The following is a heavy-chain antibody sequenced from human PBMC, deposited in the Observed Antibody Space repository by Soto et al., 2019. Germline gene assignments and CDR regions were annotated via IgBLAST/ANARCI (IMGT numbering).Heavy chain of an antibody. CDR3: ARDRPCSGGSCYTEIFDYYYMDV. CDR1: RFTLTELS. Sequence: ASVKVSCKVPRFTLTELSMYWVRQSPGKGLEWMGGFDAYNGNTNYAQKLQGRVTMTTDTSTSTAYMELRSLRSDDTAVYYCARDRPCSGGSCYTEIFDYYYMDVWGKGTTVTVSS. D-gene: IGHD2-15*01. J-gene: IGHJ6*03. V-gene: IGHV1-24*01. CDR2: FDAYNGNT.